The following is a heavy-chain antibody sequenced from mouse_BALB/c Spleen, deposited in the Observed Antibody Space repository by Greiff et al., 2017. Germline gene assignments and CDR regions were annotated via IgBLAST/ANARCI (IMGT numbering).Heavy chain of an antibody. CDR1: GFTFSDYY. Sequence: EVHLVESGGGLVKPGGSLKLSCAASGFTFSDYYMYWVRQTPEKRLEWVATISDGGSYTYYPDSVKGRFTISRDNAKNNLYLQMSSLKSEDTAMYYCARDRPATRPYYAMDYWGQGTSVTVSS. CDR2: ISDGGSYT. J-gene: IGHJ4*01. CDR3: ARDRPATRPYYAMDY. V-gene: IGHV5-4*02. D-gene: IGHD1-2*01.